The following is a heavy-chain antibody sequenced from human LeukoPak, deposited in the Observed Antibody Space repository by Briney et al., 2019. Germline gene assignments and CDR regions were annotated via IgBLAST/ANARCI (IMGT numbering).Heavy chain of an antibody. D-gene: IGHD1-26*01. CDR1: GFTFISYS. CDR2: ITGSSSYI. Sequence: AGGSLRLSCGASGFTFISYSMNWVRQARGKGLEWVSSITGSSSYIFYADSVKGRCTISRDNAKNSLYLQMRSLRAEDTAVYYCARGQGGQSDYWGQGTLVTVSS. J-gene: IGHJ4*02. CDR3: ARGQGGQSDY. V-gene: IGHV3-21*01.